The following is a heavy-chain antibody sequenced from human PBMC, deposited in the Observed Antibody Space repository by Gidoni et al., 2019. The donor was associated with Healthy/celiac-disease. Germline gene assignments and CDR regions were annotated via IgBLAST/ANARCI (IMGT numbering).Heavy chain of an antibody. J-gene: IGHJ5*02. Sequence: QVQLQQWGAGLLKPSETLSLTCAVYGGSFSGYYWSWIRQPPGEGLAWIGEINHSGSTNYNPPRKSRVTISVDTSKNQFSLKLSSVTAADTAVYYCARDYVAMVGWFDPWGQGTLVTVSS. D-gene: IGHD2-15*01. CDR3: ARDYVAMVGWFDP. CDR1: GGSFSGYY. CDR2: INHSGST. V-gene: IGHV4-34*01.